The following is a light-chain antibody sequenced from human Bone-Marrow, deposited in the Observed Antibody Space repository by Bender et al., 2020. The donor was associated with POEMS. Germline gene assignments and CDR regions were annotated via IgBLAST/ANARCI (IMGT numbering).Light chain of an antibody. J-gene: IGLJ2*01. CDR2: EVN. CDR3: SSYGGNSNEI. Sequence: QSALTQPRSVSGSPGQSVTISCTGTNNDIGGDYNYISWYQQHPGKAPKLIIFEVNQRPSGVPDRFSGAKSGNTASLTVSGLQAEDEADYYCSSYGGNSNEIFGGGTKLTVI. CDR1: NNDIGGDYNY. V-gene: IGLV2-8*01.